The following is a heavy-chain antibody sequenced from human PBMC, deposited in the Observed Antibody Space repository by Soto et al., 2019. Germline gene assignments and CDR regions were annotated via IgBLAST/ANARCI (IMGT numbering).Heavy chain of an antibody. CDR2: IWYDGSNK. J-gene: IGHJ1*01. V-gene: IGHV3-33*01. CDR3: ARDGRYCSGGSCYGAGYFQH. Sequence: PGGSLRLSCAASGFTFSSYGMHWVRQAPGKGLEWVAVIWYDGSNKYYADSVKGRFTISRDNSKNTLYLQMNSLRAEDTAVYYCARDGRYCSGGSCYGAGYFQHWGQGTLVTVSS. CDR1: GFTFSSYG. D-gene: IGHD2-15*01.